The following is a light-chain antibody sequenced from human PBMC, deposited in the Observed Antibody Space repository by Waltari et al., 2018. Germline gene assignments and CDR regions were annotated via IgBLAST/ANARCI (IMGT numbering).Light chain of an antibody. CDR1: QSVSSN. CDR3: QQYYNWPFT. J-gene: IGKJ4*01. Sequence: EIVMTQSPATLSVSPGERATLSCRASQSVSSNLAGYQQKPGQAPRLLIKGSSTRATGIPARFTGSGSGTEFTLTISSLQSEDFTVYYCQQYYNWPFTFGGGTKVEIK. V-gene: IGKV3-15*01. CDR2: GSS.